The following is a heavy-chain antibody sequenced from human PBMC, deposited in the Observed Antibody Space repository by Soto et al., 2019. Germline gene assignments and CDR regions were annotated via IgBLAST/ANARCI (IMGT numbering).Heavy chain of an antibody. D-gene: IGHD6-13*01. CDR1: RFTFSSYG. CDR2: IWYDGSDK. V-gene: IGHV3-33*01. Sequence: QVQLVESGGGVVQPGRSLRLSCAASRFTFSSYGMHWVRQAPGKGLEWVALIWYDGSDKFYADSVKGRFTISRDNSKNTLYLQMNSLRAEDTAVYYCARGSSYSSSWGHAFDIWVQGTMVTVSS. CDR3: ARGSSYSSSWGHAFDI. J-gene: IGHJ3*02.